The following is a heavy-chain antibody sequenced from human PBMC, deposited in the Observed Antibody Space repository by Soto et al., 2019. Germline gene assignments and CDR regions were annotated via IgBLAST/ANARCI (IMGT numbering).Heavy chain of an antibody. CDR3: ARPKYGETYFDS. CDR2: INPYSGGT. Sequence: ASVKASCKASGYTFNDHYIHSLRQAPGQSLEWMGWINPYSGGTHFARKFQDRVTMARDTSVSTAYMELSSLKSDDTAVYYCARPKYGETYFDSWGQGTVVTVSS. V-gene: IGHV1-2*02. CDR1: GYTFNDHY. J-gene: IGHJ4*02. D-gene: IGHD2-21*01.